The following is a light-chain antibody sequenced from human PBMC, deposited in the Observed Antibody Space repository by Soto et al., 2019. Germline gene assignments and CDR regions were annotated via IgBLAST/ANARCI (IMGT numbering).Light chain of an antibody. CDR1: SSDVGGYNY. CDR3: SSYTSS. CDR2: DVS. V-gene: IGLV2-14*01. J-gene: IGLJ1*01. Sequence: QSALTQPASVSGSPGQSITISCTGTSSDVGGYNYVSWYQQHPGKAPKLMIYDVSNRPSGVSNRFSGSKSGNTASLTISWLQAEDEDDYYGSSYTSSFGTGNKVTVL.